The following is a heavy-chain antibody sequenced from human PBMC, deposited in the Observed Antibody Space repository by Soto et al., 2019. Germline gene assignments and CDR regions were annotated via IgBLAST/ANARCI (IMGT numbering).Heavy chain of an antibody. CDR3: ARVPKPVWGLRPAHFGY. J-gene: IGHJ4*02. D-gene: IGHD2-2*01. Sequence: GGSLRLSCAASGFTFSSYEMNWVRQAPGKGLEWVSYISSSGSTIYYADSVKGRFTISRDNAKNSLYLQMNSLRAEDTAVYYCARVPKPVWGLRPAHFGYWGQGTLVTVSS. V-gene: IGHV3-48*03. CDR2: ISSSGSTI. CDR1: GFTFSSYE.